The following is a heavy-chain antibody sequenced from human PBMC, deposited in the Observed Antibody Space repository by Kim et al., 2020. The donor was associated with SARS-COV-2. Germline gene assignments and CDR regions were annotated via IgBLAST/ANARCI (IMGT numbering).Heavy chain of an antibody. V-gene: IGHV1-24*01. J-gene: IGHJ6*02. D-gene: IGHD1-26*01. CDR3: ATAPVVVGATLSDYYYYGMDV. CDR1: GYTLTELS. CDR2: FDPEYGET. Sequence: ASVKVSCKVSGYTLTELSMHWVRQAPGKGLEWMGGFDPEYGETIYAQKFQGRVTMTEDTSTDTAYMELSSLRSEDTAVYYCATAPVVVGATLSDYYYYGMDVWGQGTTVTVSS.